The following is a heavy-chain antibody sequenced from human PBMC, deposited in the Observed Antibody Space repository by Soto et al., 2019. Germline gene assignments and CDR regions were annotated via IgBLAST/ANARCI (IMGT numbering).Heavy chain of an antibody. D-gene: IGHD3-10*01. CDR2: IIPILGTA. CDR3: ARGPAITMAPGIILPYFDS. CDR1: GGSITNYP. J-gene: IGHJ4*02. Sequence: QAQLVQSGAEVKKPGSSVKVSCKASGGSITNYPITWVRQAPGQGLEWVGRIIPILGTANYAQKFQGRVTITADKSTNTAHRELSSLRSEDTAVYYCARGPAITMAPGIILPYFDSWGQGTLVTVSS. V-gene: IGHV1-69*08.